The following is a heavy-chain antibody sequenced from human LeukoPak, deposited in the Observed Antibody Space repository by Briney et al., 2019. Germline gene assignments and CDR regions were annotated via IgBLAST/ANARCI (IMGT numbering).Heavy chain of an antibody. J-gene: IGHJ6*02. D-gene: IGHD3-10*01. CDR1: LYTFTSYD. CDR3: AKVGGELLWFGELVPYGKDV. CDR2: IIPILGLA. Sequence: ASVKVSRKASLYTFTSYDLNWVRRATGQGLEGVGRIIPILGLANYTQTLQRRVTNTADKYTSTVYMEVGTLRSEHTRVYYCAKVGGELLWFGELVPYGKDVWGQGTTVTVSS. V-gene: IGHV1-69*04.